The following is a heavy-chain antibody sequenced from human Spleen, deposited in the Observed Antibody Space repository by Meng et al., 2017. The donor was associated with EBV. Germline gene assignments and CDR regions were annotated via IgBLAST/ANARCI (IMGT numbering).Heavy chain of an antibody. CDR1: WCSNRRNHG. J-gene: IGHJ4*02. CDR3: ARGRILIAEPGPFDF. Sequence: LAVSGQGLVEASEPLSHTCAVSWCSNRRNHGGRWVRQAPGKGLGWIGEIYDSGSTIYNPSLKSRISITFVKTKNTFFLNLRSLTAADTALYYCARGRILIAEPGPFDFWGQGTLVTVSS. V-gene: IGHV4-4*02. CDR2: IYDSGST. D-gene: IGHD6-13*01.